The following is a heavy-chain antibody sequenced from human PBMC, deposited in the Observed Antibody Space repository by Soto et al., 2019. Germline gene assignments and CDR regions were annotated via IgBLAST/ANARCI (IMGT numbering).Heavy chain of an antibody. CDR3: ARAVGGYDFWSASYYYYYYMDV. CDR2: INHSGST. J-gene: IGHJ6*03. Sequence: GLEWIGEINHSGSTNYNPSLKSRVTISVDTSKNQFSLKLSSVTAADTAVYFCARAVGGYDFWSASYYYYYYMDVWGKGTTVTVSS. V-gene: IGHV4-34*01. D-gene: IGHD3-3*01.